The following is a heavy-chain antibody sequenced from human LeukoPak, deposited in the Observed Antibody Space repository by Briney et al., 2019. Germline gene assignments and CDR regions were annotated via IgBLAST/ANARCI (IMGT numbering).Heavy chain of an antibody. CDR3: AREYYSSAFDI. V-gene: IGHV3-53*01. CDR1: GFTFSTFW. CDR2: IYSGGST. D-gene: IGHD3-22*01. J-gene: IGHJ3*02. Sequence: GGSLRLSCAASGFTFSTFWMSWVRQAPGKGLEWVSVIYSGGSTYYADSVKGRFTISRDNSKNTLYLQMNSLRAEDTAVYYCAREYYSSAFDIWGQGTMVTVSS.